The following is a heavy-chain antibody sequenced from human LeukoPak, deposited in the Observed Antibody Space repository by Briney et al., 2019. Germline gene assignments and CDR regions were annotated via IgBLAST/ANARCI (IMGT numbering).Heavy chain of an antibody. J-gene: IGHJ4*02. CDR2: IIPIFGTA. V-gene: IGHV1-69*01. Sequence: SVKVSCKASGGTFSSYAISWVRQAPGQGLEWMGGIIPIFGTANYAQKFQGRVTITADESTSTAYMELSSLRSEDTAVYYCARDGYYGSGSYYTTLDYWGQGTLVTASS. D-gene: IGHD3-10*01. CDR1: GGTFSSYA. CDR3: ARDGYYGSGSYYTTLDY.